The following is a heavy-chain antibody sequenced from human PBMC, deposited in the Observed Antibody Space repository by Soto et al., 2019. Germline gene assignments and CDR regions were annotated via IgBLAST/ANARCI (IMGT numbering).Heavy chain of an antibody. CDR3: AIVWAPIDY. Sequence: ASLKVSCKASGYTFTIYDINWVRQATGQGLEWMGWMNPNSGNTGYAQKFQGRVTMTRNTSISTAYMELSSLRSEDTAVYYGAIVWAPIDYWGQGTLVTVSS. V-gene: IGHV1-8*01. CDR1: GYTFTIYD. CDR2: MNPNSGNT. J-gene: IGHJ4*02. D-gene: IGHD6-6*01.